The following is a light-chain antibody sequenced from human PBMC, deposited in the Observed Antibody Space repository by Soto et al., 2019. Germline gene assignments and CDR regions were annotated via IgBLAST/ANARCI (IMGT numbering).Light chain of an antibody. CDR3: QQYNSYAGT. J-gene: IGKJ1*01. Sequence: MTQSPATLSVSPGERATLSCRASQSVSSNLAWYQQKPGKAPKLLIYDASSLESGVPSRFSGSGSGTEFTLTISSLQPDDFATYYCQQYNSYAGTFGQGTKVDIK. CDR1: QSVSSN. V-gene: IGKV1-5*01. CDR2: DAS.